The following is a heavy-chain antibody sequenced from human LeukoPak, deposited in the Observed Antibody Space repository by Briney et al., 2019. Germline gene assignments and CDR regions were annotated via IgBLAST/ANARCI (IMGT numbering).Heavy chain of an antibody. Sequence: PGGSLRLSCAASGFTFTSYVMTWVRQAPGKGLEWVSAISGSGGSSYYADSVKGRFTISRDNSKNTLYLQMNSLRAEDTAVYYCARGSAGPYYYYYMDVWGKGTTVTVSS. CDR3: ARGSAGPYYYYYMDV. V-gene: IGHV3-23*01. J-gene: IGHJ6*03. CDR1: GFTFTSYV. CDR2: ISGSGGSS.